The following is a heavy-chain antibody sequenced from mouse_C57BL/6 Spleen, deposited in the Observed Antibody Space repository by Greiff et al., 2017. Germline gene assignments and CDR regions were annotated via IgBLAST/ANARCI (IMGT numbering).Heavy chain of an antibody. V-gene: IGHV5-4*03. Sequence: EVKLVESGGGLVKPGGSLKLFCAASGFTFSSYAMSWVRQTPEKRLEGVATISDGGSYTYYPDNVKGEFTSSRDNAKNNLYLQMSHLRSEDTAMYYYASDRDYGNRAWFGYWGQGTLVTVSA. J-gene: IGHJ3*01. CDR2: ISDGGSYT. D-gene: IGHD2-1*01. CDR3: ASDRDYGNRAWFGY. CDR1: GFTFSSYA.